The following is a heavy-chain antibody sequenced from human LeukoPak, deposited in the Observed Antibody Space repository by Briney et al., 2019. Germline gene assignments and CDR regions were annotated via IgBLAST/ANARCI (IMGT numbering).Heavy chain of an antibody. J-gene: IGHJ6*03. CDR3: ARSRGDYDLAVHYYYYMDV. CDR2: IIPIFGTA. D-gene: IGHD4-17*01. CDR1: GGTFSSYA. Sequence: PRSSVKVSCKTSGGTFSSYAISWVRQAPGQGLERMGGIIPIFGTANYAQKFQGRVTITADKSTSTAYMELSSLRSEDTAVYYCARSRGDYDLAVHYYYYMDVWGKGTTVTVSS. V-gene: IGHV1-69*06.